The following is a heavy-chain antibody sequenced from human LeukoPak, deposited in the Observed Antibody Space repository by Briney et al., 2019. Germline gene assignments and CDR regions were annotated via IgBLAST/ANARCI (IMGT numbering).Heavy chain of an antibody. V-gene: IGHV4-59*01. CDR1: GGSISSYY. CDR2: IYYSGSK. D-gene: IGHD3-10*01. J-gene: IGHJ4*02. Sequence: PSETLSLTCTVSGGSISSYYWSWIRQPPGKGLEWIGYIYYSGSKNYNPSLKSRVTISVDPSKNQFSLKLSSVTAADTAVYYCARGYYGSGSYYGSHWGQGTLVTVSS. CDR3: ARGYYGSGSYYGSH.